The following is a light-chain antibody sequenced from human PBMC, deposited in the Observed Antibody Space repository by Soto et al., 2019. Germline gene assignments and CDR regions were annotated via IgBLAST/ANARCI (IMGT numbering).Light chain of an antibody. CDR2: GAS. CDR1: QSVSSNY. Sequence: EIVLTQSPGTLSLSPGERATLSCRASQSVSSNYLAWYQQKPGQAPRLLIYGASTRATGIPDRFSGSGSGTDFTLTISRLEPEDFAVYYCQQYGNSPPITFGGGTKVDI. J-gene: IGKJ4*01. CDR3: QQYGNSPPIT. V-gene: IGKV3-20*01.